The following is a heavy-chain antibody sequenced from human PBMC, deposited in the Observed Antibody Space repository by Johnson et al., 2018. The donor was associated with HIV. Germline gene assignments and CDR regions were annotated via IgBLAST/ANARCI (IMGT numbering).Heavy chain of an antibody. D-gene: IGHD4-17*01. J-gene: IGHJ3*02. CDR3: ARPGGDYSAFDI. CDR2: IKQDGSEK. CDR1: GFTFSSYA. V-gene: IGHV3-7*01. Sequence: VQLVESGGGVVQPGRSLRLSCAASGFTFSSYAMHWVRQAPGKGLEWVANIKQDGSEKYYVDSVKGRFTISRDNAKNSLYLQMNSLRAEDTAVYYCARPGGDYSAFDIWGQGTMVTVSS.